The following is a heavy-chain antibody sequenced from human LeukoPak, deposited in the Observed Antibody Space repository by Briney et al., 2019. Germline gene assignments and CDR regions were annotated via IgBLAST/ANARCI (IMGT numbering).Heavy chain of an antibody. CDR2: INSDSTTL. D-gene: IGHD3-10*01. J-gene: IGHJ4*02. Sequence: GGSLRLSCAASGFIFSDHYMSWIRQAPGKGLEGVAYINSDSTTLCYADSVKGRFTVSRDNAKNSLYLHMNSLGVDDTAVYYCARLRGLIDHWGQGALVTVSS. CDR1: GFIFSDHY. CDR3: ARLRGLIDH. V-gene: IGHV3-11*01.